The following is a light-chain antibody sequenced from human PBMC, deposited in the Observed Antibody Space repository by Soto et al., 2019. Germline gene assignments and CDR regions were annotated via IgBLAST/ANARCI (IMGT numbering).Light chain of an antibody. J-gene: IGKJ1*01. Sequence: DIVMTQSPLSLPVTPGEPASISCRSNQSLLHSNGYNYLDWYLQKPGQSPQLLIYLGSYRASGAPDRISGSGSGTDFTLEISGVEAEDVGVYYCMQPLQTPRTCGQGTKVEIK. CDR3: MQPLQTPRT. V-gene: IGKV2-28*01. CDR1: QSLLHSNGYNY. CDR2: LGS.